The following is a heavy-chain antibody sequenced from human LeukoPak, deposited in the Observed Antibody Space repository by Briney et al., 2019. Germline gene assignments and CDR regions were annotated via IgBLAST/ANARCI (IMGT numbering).Heavy chain of an antibody. CDR2: VSAIGDAT. V-gene: IGHV3-23*01. CDR3: AKVGELGATSDYFDY. J-gene: IGHJ4*02. D-gene: IGHD1-26*01. Sequence: GGSLRPSCAASGFTFSSYGMGWVRQAPGKGLEWVSSVSAIGDATYYADSVKGRFTISRDDTKKTMYLQISRLRAEDTAIYFCAKVGELGATSDYFDYWGQGALVTVSS. CDR1: GFTFSSYG.